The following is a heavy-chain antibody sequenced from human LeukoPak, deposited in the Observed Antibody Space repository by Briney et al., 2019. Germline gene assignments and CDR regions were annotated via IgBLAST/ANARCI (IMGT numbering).Heavy chain of an antibody. V-gene: IGHV3-23*01. Sequence: PGGSLRLSCAASGFSIAAYAMSWVRQAPGKGLEWVSAISGSGTSTSYTDSVKGRFTISRDNSKNTLHLRMNSLRAEDTDVYFCAKRRDSNGMFDYWGQGTLVTVSS. J-gene: IGHJ4*02. D-gene: IGHD2-21*02. CDR1: GFSIAAYA. CDR2: ISGSGTST. CDR3: AKRRDSNGMFDY.